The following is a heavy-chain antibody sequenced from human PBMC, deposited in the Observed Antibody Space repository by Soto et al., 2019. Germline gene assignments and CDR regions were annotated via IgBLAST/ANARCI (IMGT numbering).Heavy chain of an antibody. CDR3: ARGFGYSSGWYNWFDP. CDR2: IIPIFGTA. CDR1: GGTFSSYA. D-gene: IGHD6-19*01. V-gene: IGHV1-69*13. J-gene: IGHJ5*02. Sequence: SVKVSCKASGGTFSSYAVSWVRQAPGQGLEWMGGIIPIFGTANYAQKFQGRVTITADESTSTAYMELSSLRSEDTAVYYCARGFGYSSGWYNWFDPWGQGTLVTVSS.